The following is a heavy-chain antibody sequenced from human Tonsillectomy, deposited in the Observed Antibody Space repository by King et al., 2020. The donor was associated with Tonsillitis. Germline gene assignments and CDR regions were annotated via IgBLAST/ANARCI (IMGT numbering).Heavy chain of an antibody. D-gene: IGHD2-15*01. CDR2: ISGSGGST. Sequence: VQLVESGGGLVQPGGSLRLSCAASGFTFSSYAMSWVRQAPGKGLEWVSAISGSGGSTYYADSVKGRFTISRDNSKNPLYLQMNSLRADDTAVYYCAKGGGPTGPKVGVVAAPYNWFDPWGQGTLVTVSS. CDR3: AKGGGPTGPKVGVVAAPYNWFDP. CDR1: GFTFSSYA. J-gene: IGHJ5*02. V-gene: IGHV3-23*04.